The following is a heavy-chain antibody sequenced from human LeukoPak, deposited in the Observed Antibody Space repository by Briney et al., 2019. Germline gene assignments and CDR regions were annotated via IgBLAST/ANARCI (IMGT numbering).Heavy chain of an antibody. Sequence: SETLSLTCTVSGYSISSGYYWGWIRQPPGKGLEWIGSIYHSGGTYYNPSLKSRVTISVDTSKNQFSLKLSSVTAADTAVYYCARELYYDFWSGYLNYWFDPWGQGTLVTVSS. CDR3: ARELYYDFWSGYLNYWFDP. CDR1: GYSISSGYY. D-gene: IGHD3-3*01. J-gene: IGHJ5*02. CDR2: IYHSGGT. V-gene: IGHV4-38-2*02.